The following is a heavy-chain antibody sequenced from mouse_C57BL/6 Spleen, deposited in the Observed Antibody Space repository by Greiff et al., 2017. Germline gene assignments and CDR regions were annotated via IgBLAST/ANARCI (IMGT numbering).Heavy chain of an antibody. CDR3: ARGGLGRGRFAY. V-gene: IGHV1-53*01. Sequence: VQLQQPGTELVKPGASVKLSCKASGYTFTSYWMHWVKQRPGQGLEWIGNINPSNGGTNYNEKFKGKATLTVDKSSSTAYMQLRSLTSEDSAVYYGARGGLGRGRFAYWGQGTLVTVSA. CDR1: GYTFTSYW. J-gene: IGHJ3*01. CDR2: INPSNGGT. D-gene: IGHD4-1*01.